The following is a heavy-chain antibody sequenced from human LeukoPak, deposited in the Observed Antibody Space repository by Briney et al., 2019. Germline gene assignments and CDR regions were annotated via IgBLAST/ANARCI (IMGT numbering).Heavy chain of an antibody. CDR1: GFTFSSYG. CDR3: AKPRGRDYYDSSGYYYVGGGGFDY. Sequence: GALRLSCAASGFTFSSYGMHWVRQAPGKGLEWVAVIWYDGSNKYYADSVKGRFTISRDNSKNTLYLQMNSLRAEDTAVYYCAKPRGRDYYDSSGYYYVGGGGFDYWGQGTLVTVSS. CDR2: IWYDGSNK. J-gene: IGHJ4*02. D-gene: IGHD3-22*01. V-gene: IGHV3-33*06.